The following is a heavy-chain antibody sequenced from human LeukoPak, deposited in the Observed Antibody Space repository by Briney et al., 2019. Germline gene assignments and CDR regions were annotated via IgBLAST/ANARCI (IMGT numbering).Heavy chain of an antibody. J-gene: IGHJ4*02. CDR3: ARGGMRMAYYFDF. D-gene: IGHD5-24*01. CDR1: GGAISSSY. V-gene: IGHV4-59*01. CDR2: ISYSGRA. Sequence: SETLSLTCTVSGGAISSSYWSWVRQSPGKGLECLGYISYSGRAKYHPSVEGRVTMSVDTSKNQFTLRLTSVTAADTAVYYCARGGMRMAYYFDFWGQGTLVTVSS.